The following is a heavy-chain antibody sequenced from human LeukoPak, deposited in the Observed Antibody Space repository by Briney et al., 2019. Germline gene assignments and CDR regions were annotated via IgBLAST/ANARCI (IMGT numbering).Heavy chain of an antibody. D-gene: IGHD3-10*01. CDR1: GFTFSSYA. Sequence: GGSLRLSCAASGFTFSSYAMSWVRQAPGKGLEWVSAISGSGGSTYYADSVKGRFTISRDNSKNTLYLQMNSLRAEDTAVYYCAKDQGFYGSGRTVDYWGQGTLVTVSS. CDR2: ISGSGGST. CDR3: AKDQGFYGSGRTVDY. V-gene: IGHV3-23*01. J-gene: IGHJ4*02.